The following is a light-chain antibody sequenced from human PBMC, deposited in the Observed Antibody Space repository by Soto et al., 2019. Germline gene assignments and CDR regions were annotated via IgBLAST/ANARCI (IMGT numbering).Light chain of an antibody. J-gene: IGKJ1*01. Sequence: ELLMTQSPATLSGSAGERATLSCWASQSVSSNLAWYQQKPGQAPRLLIYGASTRATGIPARFSGSGYGTEFNLTISSLQPEDFAVYYCQQYNNWPRTFGQGTKVDIK. CDR2: GAS. CDR1: QSVSSN. V-gene: IGKV3-15*01. CDR3: QQYNNWPRT.